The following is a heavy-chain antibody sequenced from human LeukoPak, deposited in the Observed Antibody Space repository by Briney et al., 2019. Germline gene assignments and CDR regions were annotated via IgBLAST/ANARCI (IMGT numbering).Heavy chain of an antibody. V-gene: IGHV3-30*18. J-gene: IGHJ3*02. CDR3: AKGSVAVAEDAFDI. D-gene: IGHD6-19*01. CDR2: ISYDGSNK. CDR1: GFTLSSYG. Sequence: PGRSLRLSCAASGFTLSSYGMHWVRQAPGKGLEWVAVISYDGSNKYYADSVKGRFTISRDNSKNTLYLQMNSLRAEDTAVYYCAKGSVAVAEDAFDIWGQGTMVTVSS.